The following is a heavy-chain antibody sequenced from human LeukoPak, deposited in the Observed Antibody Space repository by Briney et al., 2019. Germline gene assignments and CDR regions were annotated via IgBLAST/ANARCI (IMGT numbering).Heavy chain of an antibody. CDR2: INDYNGNT. V-gene: IGHV1-18*01. Sequence: GASVKVSCKASGYTFTSYGISWVRQAPAQGLERMGWINDYNGNTNYAQKLQGRVTMTTDTSTSTAYMELRSLRSDDTAVYYCARVEDYGDYVPLGMDVWGQGTTVTVSS. CDR1: GYTFTSYG. CDR3: ARVEDYGDYVPLGMDV. J-gene: IGHJ6*02. D-gene: IGHD4-17*01.